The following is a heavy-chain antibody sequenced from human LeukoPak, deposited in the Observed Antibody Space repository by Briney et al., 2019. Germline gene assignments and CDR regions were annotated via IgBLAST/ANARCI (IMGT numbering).Heavy chain of an antibody. CDR2: IYYSGIT. CDR3: ARVGTYSFDY. V-gene: IGHV4-59*01. CDR1: GGSISTYY. J-gene: IGHJ4*02. Sequence: SETLSLTCTVSGGSISTYYWSWIRQPPGKGLEWIGYIYYSGITRYNPSLKSQLTISVDTSKNQFSLKLSSVTAADTAVYYCARVGTYSFDYWGQGTLVTVSA.